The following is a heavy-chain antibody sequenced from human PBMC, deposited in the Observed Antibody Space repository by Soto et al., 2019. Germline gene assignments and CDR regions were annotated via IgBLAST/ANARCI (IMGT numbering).Heavy chain of an antibody. CDR2: ISGSGGST. D-gene: IGHD6-13*01. V-gene: IGHV3-23*01. Sequence: EVQLLESGGGLVQPGGSLRLSCAASGFTFSSYAMSWVRQAPGKGLEWVSAISGSGGSTYYADSVKGRFTISRDNSKNHLYLQMNSPRAEDTAVYYRANDIAGAGNYYYYYGMDVWGQGTTVTVSS. J-gene: IGHJ6*02. CDR3: ANDIAGAGNYYYYYGMDV. CDR1: GFTFSSYA.